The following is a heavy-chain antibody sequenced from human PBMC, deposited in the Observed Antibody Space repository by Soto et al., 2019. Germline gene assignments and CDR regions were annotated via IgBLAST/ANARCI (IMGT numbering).Heavy chain of an antibody. CDR3: ARGGHSSSWYSLDY. J-gene: IGHJ4*02. Sequence: PGGTRRRSFSACGCTFSIYGMHWVRHAPGKGLEWVAVIWYDGSNKYYADSVKGRFTSSRDNSKNTLYLQMNSRRAEDTAVYYCARGGHSSSWYSLDYWGQGTLVNVSS. D-gene: IGHD6-13*01. CDR1: GCTFSIYG. V-gene: IGHV3-33*01. CDR2: IWYDGSNK.